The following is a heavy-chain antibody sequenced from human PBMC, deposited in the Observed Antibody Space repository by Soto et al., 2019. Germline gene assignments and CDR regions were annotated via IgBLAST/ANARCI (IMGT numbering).Heavy chain of an antibody. D-gene: IGHD1-26*01. J-gene: IGHJ4*02. CDR1: GFTFSSYA. Sequence: PGESLKISCAASGFTFSSYAMSWVRQAPGKGLEWVSAISGSGGSTYYADSVKGRFTISRDNSKNTLYLQMNSLRAEDTAVYYCAKDRWELPARRGTMFDYWGQGTLVTVSS. V-gene: IGHV3-23*01. CDR3: AKDRWELPARRGTMFDY. CDR2: ISGSGGST.